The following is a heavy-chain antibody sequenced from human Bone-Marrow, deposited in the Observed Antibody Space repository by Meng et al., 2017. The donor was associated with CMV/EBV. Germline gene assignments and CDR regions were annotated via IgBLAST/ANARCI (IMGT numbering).Heavy chain of an antibody. CDR3: AKDNEGYCTNGVCYTFYY. V-gene: IGHV3-9*01. J-gene: IGHJ4*02. CDR1: GFTFDDYA. Sequence: SLKISCAASGFTFDDYAMHWVRQAPGKGLEWVSGISWNSGSIGYADSVKGRFTISRDNAKNSLYLQMNSLRAEDTALYYCAKDNEGYCTNGVCYTFYYWEQGTLATVSS. D-gene: IGHD2-8*01. CDR2: ISWNSGSI.